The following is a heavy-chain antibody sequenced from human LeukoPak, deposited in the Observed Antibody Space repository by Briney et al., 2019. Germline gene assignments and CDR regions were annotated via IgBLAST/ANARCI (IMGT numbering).Heavy chain of an antibody. Sequence: AGGSLRLSCAASGFTFSSYAMSWVRQAPGKGLEWVSAISGSGGSTYYADSVKGRFTISRDNSKNTLYLQMNSLRAEDTAVYYCTKGGDLRYNAFDIWGQGTMVTVSS. CDR2: ISGSGGST. J-gene: IGHJ3*02. D-gene: IGHD4-17*01. CDR1: GFTFSSYA. V-gene: IGHV3-23*01. CDR3: TKGGDLRYNAFDI.